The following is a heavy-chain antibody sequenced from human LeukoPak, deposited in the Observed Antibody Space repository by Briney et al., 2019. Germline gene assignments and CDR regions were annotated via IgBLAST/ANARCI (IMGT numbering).Heavy chain of an antibody. CDR1: GYTFTSYA. D-gene: IGHD3-22*01. CDR3: AREGPRDYYDSSGYYFFDY. J-gene: IGHJ4*02. V-gene: IGHV1-3*01. CDR2: IDAGNGNT. Sequence: ASVKVSCTASGYTFTSYAMHWVRQAPGQRLEWMGWIDAGNGNTKYSQKFQGRVTITRDTSASTAYMELSSLRSEDTAVYYCAREGPRDYYDSSGYYFFDYWGQGTLVTVSS.